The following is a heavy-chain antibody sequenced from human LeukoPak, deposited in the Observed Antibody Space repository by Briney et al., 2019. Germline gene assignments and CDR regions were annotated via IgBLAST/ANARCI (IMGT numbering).Heavy chain of an antibody. J-gene: IGHJ4*02. Sequence: GGSLRLSCAASGFTFSSYAMHWVRQAPGKGLEWVAVISYDGSNKYYADSVKGRFTISRDNSKNTLYLQMNSLRAEDTAVYYCAREGFDSSGYSFDYWGQGTLVAVSS. CDR3: AREGFDSSGYSFDY. CDR1: GFTFSSYA. CDR2: ISYDGSNK. V-gene: IGHV3-30-3*01. D-gene: IGHD3-22*01.